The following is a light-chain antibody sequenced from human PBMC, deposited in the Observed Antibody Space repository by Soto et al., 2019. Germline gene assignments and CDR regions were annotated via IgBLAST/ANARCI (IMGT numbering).Light chain of an antibody. CDR1: SSNIGAGYD. V-gene: IGLV1-40*01. Sequence: QPVLTQPPSVSGAPGQRVTISCTGSSSNIGAGYDVHWYQQLPGTAPKLLIYGNSNRPSGVPDRFSGSKSGTSASLAITGLQAEDEDDYYCQSYDSSLSGPYVFGTGTKVTVL. CDR3: QSYDSSLSGPYV. J-gene: IGLJ1*01. CDR2: GNS.